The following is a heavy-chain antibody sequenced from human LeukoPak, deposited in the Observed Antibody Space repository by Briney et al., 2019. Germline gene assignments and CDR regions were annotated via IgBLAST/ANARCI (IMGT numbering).Heavy chain of an antibody. Sequence: GGSLRLSCAVSGFIFSRYSMTWVRQAPGKGLEWVSYISTSGSRKYYADSVEGRFTISRDNDKNSLYLHMNSLRVEDTAVYYCARDLVSSTWYVGAFDLWGQGTMVTVSS. J-gene: IGHJ3*01. CDR3: ARDLVSSTWYVGAFDL. CDR2: ISTSGSRK. CDR1: GFIFSRYS. D-gene: IGHD6-13*01. V-gene: IGHV3-48*01.